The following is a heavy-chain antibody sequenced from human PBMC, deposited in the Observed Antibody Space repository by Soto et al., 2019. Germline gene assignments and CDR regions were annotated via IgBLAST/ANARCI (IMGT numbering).Heavy chain of an antibody. D-gene: IGHD3-3*01. V-gene: IGHV1-46*01. Sequence: QVQLVQSGAEVRKPGASVKISCRASEYTFTTFYIHWVRQTPRQGLEWMGMISPSGDSTTYAQRLQGRVTMTRDTSTSTAFMELRSLRSEDTAMYYCARHFGIVRNYYYYYGMDVWGQGTTVTVSS. CDR1: EYTFTTFY. J-gene: IGHJ6*02. CDR2: ISPSGDST. CDR3: ARHFGIVRNYYYYYGMDV.